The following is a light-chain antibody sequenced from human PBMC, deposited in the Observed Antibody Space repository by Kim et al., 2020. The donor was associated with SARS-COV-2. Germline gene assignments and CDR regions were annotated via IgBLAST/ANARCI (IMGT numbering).Light chain of an antibody. Sequence: GQRVTISFSGSGSNIGSNYVYWYKQLPGTAPKLLIYRNNQRPSGVPDRFSGSKSGTSASLAISGLRSEDEADYYCAAWDDSLRGWVFGGGTKLTVL. J-gene: IGLJ3*02. CDR1: GSNIGSNY. CDR2: RNN. V-gene: IGLV1-47*01. CDR3: AAWDDSLRGWV.